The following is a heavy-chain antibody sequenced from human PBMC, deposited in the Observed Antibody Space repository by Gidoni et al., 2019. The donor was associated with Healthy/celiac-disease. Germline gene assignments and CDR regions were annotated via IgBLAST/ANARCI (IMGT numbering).Heavy chain of an antibody. J-gene: IGHJ4*02. Sequence: QVQLVESGGGLVKPGGSLRLSCAASGFTFSDYYMSWIRQAPGKGLEWVSYISSRGSTIYYADSVKGRFTISRDNAKNSLYLQMNSLRAEDTAVYYCARRGPDYYDSSGYYYALGYFDYWGQGTLVTVSS. CDR2: ISSRGSTI. V-gene: IGHV3-11*01. CDR3: ARRGPDYYDSSGYYYALGYFDY. CDR1: GFTFSDYY. D-gene: IGHD3-22*01.